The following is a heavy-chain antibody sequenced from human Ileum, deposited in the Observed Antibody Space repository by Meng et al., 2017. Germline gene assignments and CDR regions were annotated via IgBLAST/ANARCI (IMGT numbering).Heavy chain of an antibody. CDR1: GDSVSSNSAA. V-gene: IGHV6-1*01. J-gene: IGHJ4*02. D-gene: IGHD3-16*01. CDR3: ARDGGAAPDYFDY. Sequence: QVQLQQSGPGLVMPSQTLSLSCAISGDSVSSNSAAWNWIRQSPSRGLEWLGRTYYRSKWYNNYAVSVRSRISINPDTPKNQFSLQLNSVTPEDTAVYYCARDGGAAPDYFDYWGQGTLVTVSS. CDR2: TYYRSKWYN.